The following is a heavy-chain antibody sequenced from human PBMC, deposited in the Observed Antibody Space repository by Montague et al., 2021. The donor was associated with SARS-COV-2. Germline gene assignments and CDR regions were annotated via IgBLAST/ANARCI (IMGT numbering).Heavy chain of an antibody. CDR3: AREAKAVSGRLDS. J-gene: IGHJ4*02. CDR1: SDSFSSSDW. Sequence: SETLSLTCTVSSDSFSSSDWWSWVRQPPGKELDWIGEISHGGTTNYKSSLKSRVTMSIDKSMNQFSLKLTSVTAADTAVYYCAREAKAVSGRLDSWGQGTLVTVSS. D-gene: IGHD6-19*01. V-gene: IGHV4-4*02. CDR2: ISHGGTT.